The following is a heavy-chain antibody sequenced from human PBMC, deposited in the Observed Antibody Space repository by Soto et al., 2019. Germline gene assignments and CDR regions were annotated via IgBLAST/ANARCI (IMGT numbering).Heavy chain of an antibody. CDR3: ARDPEGAITFAY. V-gene: IGHV1-2*02. CDR2: INSTSGGT. CDR1: GYTFTGYY. Sequence: GASVKVSCRASGYTFTGYYAHWVRQAPGQGPEWREWINSTSGGTNYAQKCQGSGTMTRDTPISTAYMELGRMRADDTAVYFCARDPEGAITFAYGGQGTLVTVSS. J-gene: IGHJ4*01. D-gene: IGHD2-2*01.